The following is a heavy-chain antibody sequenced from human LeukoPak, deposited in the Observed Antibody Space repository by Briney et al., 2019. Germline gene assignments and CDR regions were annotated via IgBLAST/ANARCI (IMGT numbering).Heavy chain of an antibody. CDR1: GGSISSSSYY. J-gene: IGHJ4*02. Sequence: PSETLSLPCTVSGGSISSSSYYWGWIRQPPGKGLEWIGSIYYSGSTYYNPSLKSRVTMSVDTSKNQFSLKLRSVTAADTAVYYCARDTYIYGYSAYYFDYWGQGTLVTVSS. CDR2: IYYSGST. CDR3: ARDTYIYGYSAYYFDY. D-gene: IGHD5-18*01. V-gene: IGHV4-39*07.